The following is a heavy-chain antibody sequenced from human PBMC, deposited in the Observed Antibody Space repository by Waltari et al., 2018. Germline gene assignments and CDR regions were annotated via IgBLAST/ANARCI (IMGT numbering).Heavy chain of an antibody. V-gene: IGHV4-34*01. D-gene: IGHD6-6*01. CDR2: INHSGST. CDR1: AVSFSGYY. CDR3: ARRRSVGIAARPGIGYFDY. J-gene: IGHJ4*02. Sequence: QVQLQQWGAGLLKPWETLSHTCAVYAVSFSGYYCSWIRPPPGKGLEWIGEINHSGSTNYNPSLKSRVTISVDTSKNQFSLKLSSVTAADTAVYYCARRRSVGIAARPGIGYFDYWGQGTLVTVSS.